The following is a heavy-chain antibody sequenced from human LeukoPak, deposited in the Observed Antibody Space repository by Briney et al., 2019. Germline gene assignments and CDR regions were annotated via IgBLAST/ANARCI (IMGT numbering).Heavy chain of an antibody. Sequence: SETLSLICTVAGGSISSHYWSWIRQPPGKGLGWIGYIYYSGSTNYNPSLKSRVTISVDTSKNQFSLKLSSVAAAATAVYYCARNRNYYDSSGDPLYFDYWGQGTLVTVSS. D-gene: IGHD3-22*01. V-gene: IGHV4-59*11. CDR1: GGSISSHY. CDR3: ARNRNYYDSSGDPLYFDY. J-gene: IGHJ4*02. CDR2: IYYSGST.